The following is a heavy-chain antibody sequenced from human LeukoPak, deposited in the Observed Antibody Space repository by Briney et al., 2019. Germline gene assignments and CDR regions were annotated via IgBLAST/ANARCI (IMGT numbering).Heavy chain of an antibody. CDR1: GYTFTDYH. V-gene: IGHV1-2*02. CDR2: INPNSGGT. Sequence: ASVKVPCKTSGYTFTDYHIHWVRQAPGQGLEWMGWINPNSGGTNYAQKFQGRVTMTRDTSITTAYMELSRLRSDDTAVYYCARDIRPRVESFDYWGQGTLVTVSS. D-gene: IGHD3-3*01. J-gene: IGHJ4*02. CDR3: ARDIRPRVESFDY.